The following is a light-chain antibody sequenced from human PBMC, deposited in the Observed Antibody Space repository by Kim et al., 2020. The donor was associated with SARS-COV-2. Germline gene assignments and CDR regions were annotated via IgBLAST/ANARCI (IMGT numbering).Light chain of an antibody. J-gene: IGKJ4*01. CDR1: QSISSY. CDR2: AAS. V-gene: IGKV1-39*01. CDR3: QHSYSTPLT. Sequence: DIQMTQSPSSLSASVGDRVTITCRASQSISSYLNWYQQKPGKAPKLLIYAASSLQSGVPSRFSGSGSGTDFTLTISSLQPEDFATYYCQHSYSTPLTFGGGPRWISN.